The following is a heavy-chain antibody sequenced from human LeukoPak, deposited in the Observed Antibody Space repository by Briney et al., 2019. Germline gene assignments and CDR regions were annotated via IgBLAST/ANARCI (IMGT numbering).Heavy chain of an antibody. Sequence: PGGSLRLSCAASGFTFSSYWMSWVRQAPGKGLEWVANIKQDGSEKYYVDSVKGRFTISRDNAKNSLYLQMNSLRAEDTAVYYCARAVSSYGYSNHAHFDYWGQGTLVTVSS. V-gene: IGHV3-7*01. CDR3: ARAVSSYGYSNHAHFDY. D-gene: IGHD4-11*01. J-gene: IGHJ4*02. CDR1: GFTFSSYW. CDR2: IKQDGSEK.